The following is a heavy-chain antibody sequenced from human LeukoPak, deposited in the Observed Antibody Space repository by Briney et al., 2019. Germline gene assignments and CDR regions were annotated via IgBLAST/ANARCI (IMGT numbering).Heavy chain of an antibody. CDR2: ISAYNGNT. CDR1: GYTFTSYR. Sequence: ASVKVSCKASGYTFTSYRISWVRQAPGQGLEWMGWISAYNGNTNYAQKLQGRVTMTTDTSTSTAYMELRSLRSDDTAVYYCARDQVDTAMVRLWDNDAFDIWGQGTTVTVSS. J-gene: IGHJ3*02. D-gene: IGHD5-18*01. CDR3: ARDQVDTAMVRLWDNDAFDI. V-gene: IGHV1-18*01.